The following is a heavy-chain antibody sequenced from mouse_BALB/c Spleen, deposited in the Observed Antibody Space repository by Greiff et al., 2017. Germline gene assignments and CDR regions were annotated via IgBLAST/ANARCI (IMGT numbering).Heavy chain of an antibody. Sequence: EVKLMESGGGLVKPGGSLKLSCAASGFAFSSYDMSWVRQTPEKRLEWVAYISSGGGSTYYPDTVKGRFTISRDNAKNTLYLQMSSLKSEDTAMYYCARQITTAFYYAMDYWGQGTSVTVSS. CDR2: ISSGGGST. D-gene: IGHD1-2*01. V-gene: IGHV5-12-1*01. CDR3: ARQITTAFYYAMDY. J-gene: IGHJ4*01. CDR1: GFAFSSYD.